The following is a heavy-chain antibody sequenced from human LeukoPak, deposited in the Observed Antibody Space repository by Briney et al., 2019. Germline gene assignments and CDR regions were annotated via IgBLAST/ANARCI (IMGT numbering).Heavy chain of an antibody. CDR3: VTEYLGH. J-gene: IGHJ4*02. CDR1: GYTLIGIS. Sequence: GASVEVSCKVSGYTLIGISIYWVRQAPGKGLEWMGGIDPEDGETIYAQKFQGRVTMTEDTSTGTAYMDLSSLTSEDTAVYYCVTEYLGHWGQGTLVIVSS. V-gene: IGHV1-24*01. CDR2: IDPEDGET.